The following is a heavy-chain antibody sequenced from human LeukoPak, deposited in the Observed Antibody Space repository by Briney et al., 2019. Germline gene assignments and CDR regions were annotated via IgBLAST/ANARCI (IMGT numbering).Heavy chain of an antibody. CDR2: VSYAGRT. CDR3: ARLLDNDISGDPDTFDV. Sequence: PLETLSFTCTVSGGSLSGHYWSWIRQPPGKRLGWIGYVSYAGRTKYNPSLQSRVTISIDTSKSQFSLKLTSVTSADTAVYSCARLLDNDISGDPDTFDVWGQGTTVIVSS. CDR1: GGSLSGHY. J-gene: IGHJ3*01. V-gene: IGHV4-59*11. D-gene: IGHD3-22*01.